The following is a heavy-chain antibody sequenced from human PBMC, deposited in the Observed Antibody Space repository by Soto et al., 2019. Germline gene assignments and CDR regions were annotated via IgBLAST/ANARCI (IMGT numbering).Heavy chain of an antibody. CDR1: GFTFSSYS. V-gene: IGHV3-21*01. Sequence: GGSLRLSCAASGFTFSSYSMNWVRQAPGKGLEWVSSISSSSSYIYYADSVKGRLTISRDNAKNSLYLQMNSLRAKDTAVYYCVKDTDGIVGKRDAFYIWGQGTMVTVSS. CDR3: VKDTDGIVGKRDAFYI. J-gene: IGHJ3*02. D-gene: IGHD1-26*01. CDR2: ISSSSSYI.